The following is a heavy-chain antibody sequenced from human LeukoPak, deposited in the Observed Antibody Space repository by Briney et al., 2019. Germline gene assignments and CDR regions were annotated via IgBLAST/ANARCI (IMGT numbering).Heavy chain of an antibody. J-gene: IGHJ4*02. CDR3: ARALFHYYDSSGYPTGY. Sequence: GGSLRLSCAASGFTFSSYEMNWVRQAPGKGLEWVSYISSSGSTIYYADSVKGRFTISRDNAKNSLYLQMNSLRAEDTAVYYCARALFHYYDSSGYPTGYWGQGTLVTVSS. V-gene: IGHV3-48*03. D-gene: IGHD3-22*01. CDR1: GFTFSSYE. CDR2: ISSSGSTI.